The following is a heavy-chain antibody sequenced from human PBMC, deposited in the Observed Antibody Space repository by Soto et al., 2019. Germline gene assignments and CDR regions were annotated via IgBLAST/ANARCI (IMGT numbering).Heavy chain of an antibody. Sequence: SETLSLTCTVSGGSIKDYYWSWIRQHPGKGLEWIGYIYYTGTTDYNASLKSRLTISEDTSKNQFSLRLTSVTAADTAVYYCARHKGGYSSCLDLWGQGTLVTVSS. CDR3: ARHKGGYSSCLDL. J-gene: IGHJ5*02. CDR1: GGSIKDYY. D-gene: IGHD6-13*01. V-gene: IGHV4-59*08. CDR2: IYYTGTT.